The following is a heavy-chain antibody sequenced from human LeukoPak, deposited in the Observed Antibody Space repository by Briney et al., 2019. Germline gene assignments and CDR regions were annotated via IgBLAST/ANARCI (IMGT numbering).Heavy chain of an antibody. J-gene: IGHJ3*02. V-gene: IGHV3-33*08. Sequence: PGGSLRLSCAASGFTFSSYGMHWVRQAPGKGLEWVAVISYDGSNKYYADSVKGRFTISRDNSKNTLYLQMNSLRAEDTAVYYCARDDYGGKLDIWGQGTVVTVSS. CDR2: ISYDGSNK. D-gene: IGHD4-23*01. CDR3: ARDDYGGKLDI. CDR1: GFTFSSYG.